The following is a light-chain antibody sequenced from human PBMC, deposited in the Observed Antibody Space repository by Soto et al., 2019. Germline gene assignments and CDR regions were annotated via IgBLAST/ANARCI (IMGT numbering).Light chain of an antibody. CDR3: QHYNTYSPGT. J-gene: IGKJ1*01. CDR1: QSVSSW. Sequence: DTPMTQTLATLSAYPGDRVTXTCWASQSVSSWVAWYQEKPGRGPKLLIYDASTWQSGVPSRFIGSRSGTEFTLTITSLQPDDFATYYCQHYNTYSPGTFGQGTKL. CDR2: DAS. V-gene: IGKV1-5*01.